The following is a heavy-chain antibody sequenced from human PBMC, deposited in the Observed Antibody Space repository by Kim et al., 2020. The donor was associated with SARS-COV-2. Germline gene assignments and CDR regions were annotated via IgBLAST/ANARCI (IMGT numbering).Heavy chain of an antibody. D-gene: IGHD1-26*01. Sequence: GGSLRLSCAASGFTFSSYSMNWVRQAPGKGLEWVSSISSSISYIYYADSVKGRFTISRDNAKNSLYLQMNSLRAEDTAVYYCAREGGIVGARGAFDIWGQGTMVTVSS. V-gene: IGHV3-21*01. J-gene: IGHJ3*02. CDR3: AREGGIVGARGAFDI. CDR1: GFTFSSYS. CDR2: ISSSISYI.